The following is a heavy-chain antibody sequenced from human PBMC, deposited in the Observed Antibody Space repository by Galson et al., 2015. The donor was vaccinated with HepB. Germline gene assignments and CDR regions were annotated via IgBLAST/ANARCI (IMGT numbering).Heavy chain of an antibody. D-gene: IGHD2-2*01. CDR2: ISGSGTNI. J-gene: IGHJ1*01. CDR1: GFTFSDYY. Sequence: SLRLSCAASGFTFSDYYMSWIRQAPGKGLEWIPYISGSGTNIYYADSVKGRFTISRDDSKNMAFLQMNSLKAEDTAVYYCTRLGDLSGYSSSWGQGTLVTVSS. V-gene: IGHV3-11*01. CDR3: TRLGDLSGYSSS.